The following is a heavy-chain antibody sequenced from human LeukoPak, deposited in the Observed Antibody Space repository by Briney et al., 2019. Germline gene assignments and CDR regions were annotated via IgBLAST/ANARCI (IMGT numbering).Heavy chain of an antibody. V-gene: IGHV4-39*01. J-gene: IGHJ4*02. CDR1: GGSISSNGYY. Sequence: SETLSLTCTVSGGSISSNGYYWGWIRQPPGERLEWVGSIYYGGSTYFNPSPKSRVTISVDTSKNQFSLKRSSMTAADTGVYYCARARRSSGWYYFDFWGQGTLVTVSS. D-gene: IGHD6-19*01. CDR2: IYYGGST. CDR3: ARARRSSGWYYFDF.